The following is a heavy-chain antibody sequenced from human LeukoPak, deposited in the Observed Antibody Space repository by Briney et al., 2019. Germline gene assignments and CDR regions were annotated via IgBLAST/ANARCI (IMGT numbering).Heavy chain of an antibody. CDR1: GFTLSDYW. J-gene: IGHJ4*02. Sequence: GGSLRLSCAASGFTLSDYWMTWVRQVPGKGLEWVASIKQDGSEKHYVDSVKGRFTISRDNAEKSLYLQMNSLRAEDTAVYYCARGLTSDYWDQGTLVTVSS. CDR3: ARGLTSDY. CDR2: IKQDGSEK. V-gene: IGHV3-7*03.